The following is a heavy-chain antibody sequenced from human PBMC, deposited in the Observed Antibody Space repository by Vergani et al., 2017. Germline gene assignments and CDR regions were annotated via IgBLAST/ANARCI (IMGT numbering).Heavy chain of an antibody. Sequence: QLQLQESGPGLVKPSETLSLTCTVSGGSISSSSYYWGWIRQPPGKGLEWIGSIYYSGSTYYNPSLKSRVTISVDPSKNQFSLKLSSVTAADTAVYYCARPLSDFWGGPRFDYWGQGTLVTVSS. V-gene: IGHV4-39*01. CDR2: IYYSGST. J-gene: IGHJ4*02. CDR1: GGSISSSSYY. D-gene: IGHD3-3*01. CDR3: ARPLSDFWGGPRFDY.